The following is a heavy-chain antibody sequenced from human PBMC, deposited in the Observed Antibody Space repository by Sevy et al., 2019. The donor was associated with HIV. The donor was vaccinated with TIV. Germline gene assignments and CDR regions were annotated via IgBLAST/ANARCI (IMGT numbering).Heavy chain of an antibody. CDR3: ARDLDDCSGGRCYFSPDDY. Sequence: ASVKVSCKASGGTFSSYAISWVRQAPGQGLEWMGGIIPIFGTANYAQKFQGRVTITADESTSTAYMERSSLRTEDTAVYYCARDLDDCSGGRCYFSPDDYWGQGTLVTVSS. CDR1: GGTFSSYA. V-gene: IGHV1-69*13. J-gene: IGHJ4*02. CDR2: IIPIFGTA. D-gene: IGHD2-15*01.